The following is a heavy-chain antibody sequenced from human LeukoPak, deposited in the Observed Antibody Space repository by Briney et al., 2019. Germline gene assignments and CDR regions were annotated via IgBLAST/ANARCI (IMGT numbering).Heavy chain of an antibody. J-gene: IGHJ4*02. CDR2: INPNSGGT. CDR3: ARGDSSSWYYFDY. CDR1: GYTFIGYY. D-gene: IGHD6-13*01. V-gene: IGHV1-2*02. Sequence: ASVKVSCKASGYTFIGYYMHWVRQAPGQGLEWMGWINPNSGGTNYAQKFQGRVTMTRDTSISTAYMELSRLRPDDTAVYYCARGDSSSWYYFDYWGQGTLVTVSS.